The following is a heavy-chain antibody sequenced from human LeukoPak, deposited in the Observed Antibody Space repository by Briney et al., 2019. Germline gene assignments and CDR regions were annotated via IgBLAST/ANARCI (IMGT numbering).Heavy chain of an antibody. J-gene: IGHJ4*02. CDR1: GDSISNIHW. CDR2: IYHSGST. CDR3: ARVGSGALDY. D-gene: IGHD6-19*01. Sequence: SETLSLTCAVSGDSISNIHWWTWVRQPPGKGLEWIGEIYHSGSTNYNPSLKSRVTISVDKSKSQFSLKVNSVTAADTAMYYCARVGSGALDYWGQGTLVTVSS. V-gene: IGHV4-4*02.